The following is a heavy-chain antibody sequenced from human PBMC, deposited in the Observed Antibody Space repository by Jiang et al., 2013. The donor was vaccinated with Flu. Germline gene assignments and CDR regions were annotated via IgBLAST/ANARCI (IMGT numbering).Heavy chain of an antibody. CDR2: IRYDGSNK. CDR3: AKDHGYDILTGYFDY. V-gene: IGHV3-30*02. CDR1: GFTFSSYG. J-gene: IGHJ4*02. Sequence: GGSRRDSPRAASGFTFSSYGMHWVRQAPGKGLEWVAFIRYDGSNKYYADSVKGRFTISRDNSKNTLYLQMNSLRAEDTAVYYCAKDHGYDILTGYFDYWGQGTLVTVSS. D-gene: IGHD3-9*01.